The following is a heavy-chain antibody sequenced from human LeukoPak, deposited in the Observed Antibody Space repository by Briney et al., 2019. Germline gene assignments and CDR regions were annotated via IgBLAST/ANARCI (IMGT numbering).Heavy chain of an antibody. Sequence: PGGSLRLSCAASGFTFSSYAMHWVRQAPGKGLEWVAVISYDGSNKYYADSVKGRFTISRDNSKNTLYLQMNSLRAEDTAVYYCARWGDCSSTSCYFAFDIWGQGTMVTVSS. V-gene: IGHV3-30*04. CDR1: GFTFSSYA. CDR2: ISYDGSNK. J-gene: IGHJ3*02. CDR3: ARWGDCSSTSCYFAFDI. D-gene: IGHD2-2*01.